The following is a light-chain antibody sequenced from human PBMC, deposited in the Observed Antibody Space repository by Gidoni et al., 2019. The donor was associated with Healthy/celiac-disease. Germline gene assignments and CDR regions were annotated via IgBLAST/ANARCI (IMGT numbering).Light chain of an antibody. J-gene: IGKJ4*01. CDR1: QSVSSN. V-gene: IGKV3-15*01. Sequence: EIVRTQSPATMSVSPGERATLSCRASQSVSSNLAWYQQKPGQAPRLLIYGASTRATGIPARFSGSGSGTEFTLPLSSLHSENFAVYYCQQYNNWPLTFGGGTKVEIK. CDR3: QQYNNWPLT. CDR2: GAS.